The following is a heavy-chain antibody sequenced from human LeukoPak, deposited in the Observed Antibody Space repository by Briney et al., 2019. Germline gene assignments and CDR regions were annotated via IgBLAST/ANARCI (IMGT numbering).Heavy chain of an antibody. CDR3: ARLRGWELLYYFDY. J-gene: IGHJ4*02. CDR1: GGSISTYY. CDR2: IHYSGST. D-gene: IGHD1-26*01. Sequence: PSETLSLTCTVSGGSISTYYWTWIRQPPGKGLEWIGYIHYSGSTNYNPSLKSRGTISVDTSKNQFSLNLSSVTAADTAVYYCARLRGWELLYYFDYWGQGTLVTVSS. V-gene: IGHV4-59*01.